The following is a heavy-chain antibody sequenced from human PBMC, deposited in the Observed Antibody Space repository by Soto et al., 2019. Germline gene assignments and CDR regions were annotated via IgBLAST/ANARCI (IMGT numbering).Heavy chain of an antibody. CDR2: ISYSGST. CDR3: ARRDYGSSGINWYFDL. Sequence: SETLSLTCTVSGVSISSSSYYWGWIRQPPGKGLEWIGSISYSGSTYYNPSLKSRVTISVDTSMHQFSLKLSSVTAADTAVYYCARRDYGSSGINWYFDLWGRGTLVTVS. J-gene: IGHJ2*01. D-gene: IGHD3-22*01. V-gene: IGHV4-39*01. CDR1: GVSISSSSYY.